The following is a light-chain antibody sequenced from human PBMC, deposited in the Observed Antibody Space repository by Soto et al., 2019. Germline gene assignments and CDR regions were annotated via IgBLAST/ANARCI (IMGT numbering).Light chain of an antibody. V-gene: IGKV1-33*01. CDR2: DAS. Sequence: DIQMTQSQSSLSASVGDRVTVACQASQDISNYLNWYQQKPGKAPKLLIYDASNLETGVPSRFSGSGSGTDFTFTISSLQPEDIATYYCQQYDRLPRTFGQGTKVDIK. CDR1: QDISNY. CDR3: QQYDRLPRT. J-gene: IGKJ1*01.